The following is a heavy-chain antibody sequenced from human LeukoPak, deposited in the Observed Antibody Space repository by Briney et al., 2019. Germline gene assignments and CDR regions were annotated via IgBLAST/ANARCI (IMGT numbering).Heavy chain of an antibody. J-gene: IGHJ3*02. V-gene: IGHV4-61*02. CDR3: ARVLSTTGYSSSWYRGGAFDI. D-gene: IGHD6-13*01. CDR2: IYTSGST. CDR1: GGSISSGSYY. Sequence: SETLSLTCTVSGGSISSGSYYWSWIRQPAGKGLEWIGRIYTSGSTNYNPSLKSRVTISVDTSKNQFSLKLSSVTAADTAVYYCARVLSTTGYSSSWYRGGAFDIWGQGTMVTVSS.